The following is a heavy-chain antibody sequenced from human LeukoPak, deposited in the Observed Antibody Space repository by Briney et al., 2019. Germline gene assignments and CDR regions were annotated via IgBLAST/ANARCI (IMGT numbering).Heavy chain of an antibody. CDR3: ARDCGGNCYFDY. Sequence: PSETLSLTCTVSGGSISSSSYYWGWIRQPPGKGLEWIGSIYYSGSTYYNPSLKSRVTISVDTSKNQFSLKLRSVTAADTAVYYCARDCGGNCYFDYWGQGTLVTVSS. J-gene: IGHJ4*02. CDR1: GGSISSSSYY. CDR2: IYYSGST. V-gene: IGHV4-39*07. D-gene: IGHD4-23*01.